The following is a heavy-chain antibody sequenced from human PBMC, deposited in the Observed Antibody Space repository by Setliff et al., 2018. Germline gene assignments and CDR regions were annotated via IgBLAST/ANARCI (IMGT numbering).Heavy chain of an antibody. CDR3: ARDRTYYGSGTYTRWFDY. CDR1: GASIRNNYY. J-gene: IGHJ4*02. Sequence: TSETLSLTCAVSGASIRNNYYWGWIRQSPGTGLEWIGSIFYNGMAYYNPSLKSRVTMTVDTPKNQFSLNLTSVTAADTAVYYCARDRTYYGSGTYTRWFDYWGQGTLVTVSS. V-gene: IGHV4-39*02. D-gene: IGHD3-10*01. CDR2: IFYNGMA.